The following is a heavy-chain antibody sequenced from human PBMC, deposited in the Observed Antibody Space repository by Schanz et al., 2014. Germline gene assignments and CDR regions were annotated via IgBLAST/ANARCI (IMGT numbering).Heavy chain of an antibody. Sequence: QGQLVQSGPEVKEPGASVKVSCEASRYTFNTYGLNWVRQAPGQGLEWMGWISAYTNNTNYAQKVQGRVTMTTDTSTGTAYMELRSLRSDDTAVYYCTRGGYSYALSAFDIWGQGTLVTVSS. CDR3: TRGGYSYALSAFDI. J-gene: IGHJ4*02. D-gene: IGHD5-18*01. V-gene: IGHV1-18*01. CDR2: ISAYTNNT. CDR1: RYTFNTYG.